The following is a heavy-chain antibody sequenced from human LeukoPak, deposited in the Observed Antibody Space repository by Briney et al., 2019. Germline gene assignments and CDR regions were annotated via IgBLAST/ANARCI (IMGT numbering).Heavy chain of an antibody. CDR1: GFTFINYD. CDR2: ISASGGST. V-gene: IGHV3-23*01. J-gene: IGHJ4*02. Sequence: GGSLRLSCAVSGFTFINYDMSWGRQAPGKGLEWVSTISASGGSTFYGDSVRGRFTISRDNSKNTLYLQMNSLRAEDTAVFYCARMAAILDYWGQGTLVTVSS. CDR3: ARMAAILDY. D-gene: IGHD5-24*01.